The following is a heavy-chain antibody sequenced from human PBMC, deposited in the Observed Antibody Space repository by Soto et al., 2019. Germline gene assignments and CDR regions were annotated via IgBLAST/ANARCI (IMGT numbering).Heavy chain of an antibody. CDR2: IVPMFGTS. D-gene: IGHD3-3*01. CDR3: NRGSEYDFWSGYL. Sequence: EQLVQSGAEVRKPGSSVKVSCKVTGGTSTRYAINWVRQAPGQGLEWMGGIVPMFGTSKYAQRFQGRVTITADTSTNIAYMELRSLRSEDTAVYYCNRGSEYDFWSGYLWGQGTLVSVSS. CDR1: GGTSTRYA. J-gene: IGHJ4*02. V-gene: IGHV1-69*06.